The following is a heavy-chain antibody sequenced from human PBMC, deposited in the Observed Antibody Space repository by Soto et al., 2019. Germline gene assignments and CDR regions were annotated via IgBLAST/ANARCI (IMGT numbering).Heavy chain of an antibody. V-gene: IGHV1-46*01. Sequence: VASVKVSCKASGYTFTSYYMHWVRQAPGQGLEWMGIINPSGGSTSYAQKFQGRVTMTRDTSTSTVYMELSSLRSEDTAVYYCARDWREAGTTVVYYYYYGMDVWGQGTTVTVSS. J-gene: IGHJ6*02. CDR3: ARDWREAGTTVVYYYYYGMDV. CDR2: INPSGGST. CDR1: GYTFTSYY. D-gene: IGHD1-7*01.